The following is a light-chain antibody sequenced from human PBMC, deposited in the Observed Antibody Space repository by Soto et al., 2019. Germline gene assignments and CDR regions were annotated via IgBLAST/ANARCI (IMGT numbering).Light chain of an antibody. V-gene: IGLV2-14*01. CDR1: SSDVGGYNY. J-gene: IGLJ1*01. Sequence: QSVLTQPASVSGSPGQSITISCTRTSSDVGGYNYVSWYQQHPGKAPKLMIYEVSNRPSGVSNRFSGSKSGNTASLTISGLQAEDEADYYCTSYTRSSTQVFGTGTKLTVL. CDR2: EVS. CDR3: TSYTRSSTQV.